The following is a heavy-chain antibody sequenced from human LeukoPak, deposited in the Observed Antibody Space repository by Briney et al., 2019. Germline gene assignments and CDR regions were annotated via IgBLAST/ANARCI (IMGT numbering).Heavy chain of an antibody. J-gene: IGHJ4*02. D-gene: IGHD6-19*01. CDR1: GFTFSSCG. CDR3: ARGHSGWYDY. CDR2: IRYDGSNK. V-gene: IGHV3-30*02. Sequence: GGSLRLSCAASGFTFSSCGMHWVRQAPGKGLEWVAFIRYDGSNKYYADSVKGRFTISRDNSKNTLYLQMNSLRAEDTAVYYCARGHSGWYDYWGQGTLVTVSS.